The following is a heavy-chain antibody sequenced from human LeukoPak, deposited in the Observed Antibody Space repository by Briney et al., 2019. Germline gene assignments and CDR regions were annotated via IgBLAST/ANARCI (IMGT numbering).Heavy chain of an antibody. Sequence: ASVKVSCKTSGYTFTDYYIHWVRRAPGQGLEWMGWINPNSGETNSARKSQGRVTMTGDTSISTAYMELRRVTSDDTAVYYCARDRDYSNTERGFDYWGQGTLVTVSS. D-gene: IGHD4-11*01. CDR2: INPNSGET. J-gene: IGHJ4*02. V-gene: IGHV1-2*02. CDR3: ARDRDYSNTERGFDY. CDR1: GYTFTDYY.